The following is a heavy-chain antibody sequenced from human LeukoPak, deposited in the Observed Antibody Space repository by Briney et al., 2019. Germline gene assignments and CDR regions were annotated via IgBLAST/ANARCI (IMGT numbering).Heavy chain of an antibody. CDR3: GRESPYYDSSDYPTRYMDV. CDR2: TFTSGSN. Sequence: PSETLSLTGTVAAGSISSYYWGWHRQPAGKGREWSGLTFTSGSNNSHPSLKRGVTMSVETSRNQYSLQLSSVTAATTAVYCSGRESPYYDSSDYPTRYMDVRGKGTTVTVSS. J-gene: IGHJ6*03. D-gene: IGHD3-22*01. CDR1: AGSISSYY. V-gene: IGHV4-4*07.